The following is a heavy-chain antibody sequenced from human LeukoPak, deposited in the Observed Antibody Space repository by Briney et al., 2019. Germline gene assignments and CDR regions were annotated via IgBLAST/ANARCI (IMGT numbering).Heavy chain of an antibody. Sequence: SETLSLTCTVSGASITTSYWSWIRQPPGKGLEWIGYIYYSGGTNYNPSLKSRVTISVDTSKNQFSLKLSSVTAADTAVYFCARGPVTTGYFAYWGQGTLVTASS. CDR3: ARGPVTTGYFAY. CDR2: IYYSGGT. CDR1: GASITTSY. J-gene: IGHJ4*02. V-gene: IGHV4-59*01. D-gene: IGHD4-17*01.